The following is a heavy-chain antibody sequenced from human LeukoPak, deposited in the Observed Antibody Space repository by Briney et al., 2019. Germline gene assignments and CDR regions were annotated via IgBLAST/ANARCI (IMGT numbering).Heavy chain of an antibody. CDR2: ISWNSGSK. V-gene: IGHV3-9*01. CDR3: AKDRQDTSYGMDV. CDR1: GVDFHQYA. J-gene: IGHJ6*02. Sequence: PGRSLRLSCEASGVDFHQYAMHWVRQPPGKGLECVSGISWNSGSKDYADSVKGRFTISRDNDKKSLYLHMNSLRPEDTALYYCAKDRQDTSYGMDVWGQGTTVTVSS.